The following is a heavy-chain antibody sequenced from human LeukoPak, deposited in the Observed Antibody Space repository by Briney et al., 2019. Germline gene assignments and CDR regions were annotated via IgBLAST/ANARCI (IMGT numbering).Heavy chain of an antibody. D-gene: IGHD3-9*01. CDR3: AREEDLYDILTGQPLDY. Sequence: GGSLRLSCAASGFTFSSYWMSWVRQAPGKGLEWVANIKQDGSEKYYVDSVKGRFTISRDNAKNSLYLQMNSLRSEDTAVYYCAREEDLYDILTGQPLDYWGQGTLVTVSS. J-gene: IGHJ4*02. V-gene: IGHV3-7*01. CDR2: IKQDGSEK. CDR1: GFTFSSYW.